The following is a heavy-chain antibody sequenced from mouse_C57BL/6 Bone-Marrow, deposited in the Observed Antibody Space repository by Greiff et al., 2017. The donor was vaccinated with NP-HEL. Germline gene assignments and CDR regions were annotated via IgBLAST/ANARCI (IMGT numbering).Heavy chain of an antibody. CDR2: IYPRSGNT. CDR3: ARHPAWFAY. Sequence: QVQLQQSGAELARPGASVKLSCKASGYTFTSYGISWVKQRPGQGLEWIGEIYPRSGNTYYNEKFKGKATLTADKSSSTAYMELRSLTSEDSAVYFCARHPAWFAYWGQGTLVTVSA. CDR1: GYTFTSYG. J-gene: IGHJ3*01. V-gene: IGHV1-81*01.